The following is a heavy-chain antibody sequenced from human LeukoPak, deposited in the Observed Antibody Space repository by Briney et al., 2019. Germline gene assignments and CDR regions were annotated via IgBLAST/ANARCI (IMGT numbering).Heavy chain of an antibody. CDR3: ARAYNYYDSSGYYLGYYFDY. CDR1: GYTFTSYA. Sequence: GASVKVSCKASGYTFTSYAMHWVRQAPGQRLEWMGWSNPGNGNTKYSQEFQGRVTITRDTSASTAYMELGSLRSEDMAVYYCARAYNYYDSSGYYLGYYFDYWGQGTLVTVYS. J-gene: IGHJ4*02. CDR2: SNPGNGNT. V-gene: IGHV1-3*02. D-gene: IGHD3-22*01.